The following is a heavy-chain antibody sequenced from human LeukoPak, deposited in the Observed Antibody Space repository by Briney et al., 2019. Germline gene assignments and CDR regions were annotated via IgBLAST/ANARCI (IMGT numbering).Heavy chain of an antibody. V-gene: IGHV4-59*01. D-gene: IGHD6-19*01. Sequence: SETLSLTCTVSAGSISTYYWSWIRQPPGKGLEWIGYIYYSGSTNHNPSLKSRLTISVDTSTNQLSLKFSSVTAADTAVYYCARARVGVAGFFDHWGQGTLVTVSS. J-gene: IGHJ4*02. CDR2: IYYSGST. CDR3: ARARVGVAGFFDH. CDR1: AGSISTYY.